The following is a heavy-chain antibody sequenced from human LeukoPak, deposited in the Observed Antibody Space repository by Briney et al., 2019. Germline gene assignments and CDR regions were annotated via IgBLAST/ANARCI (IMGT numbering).Heavy chain of an antibody. D-gene: IGHD2-15*01. CDR2: IKQDGSEK. V-gene: IGHV3-7*01. CDR1: GFTFSSDW. CDR3: ARRWNYGMDV. J-gene: IGHJ6*02. Sequence: GGSLRLSCAASGFTFSSDWMSWFRQAPGKGLESVANIKQDGSEKYYVDSVKGRFTISRDNAKNSLYLQMNSLRAEDTAVYYCARRWNYGMDVWGQGTTVTVSS.